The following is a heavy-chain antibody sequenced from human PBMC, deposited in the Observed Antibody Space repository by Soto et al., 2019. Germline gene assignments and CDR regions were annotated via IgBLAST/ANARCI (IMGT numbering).Heavy chain of an antibody. CDR3: AACPDWHYYGMDV. V-gene: IGHV4-4*02. CDR1: GGSISSSNW. CDR2: IYHSGST. Sequence: LSLTSAVSGGSISSSNWGSWVRQPPGKGLEWIGEIYHSGSTNYNPSLKSRVTISVDKSKNQFSLKLSSVAAADTAVYYCAACPDWHYYGMDVWGHGTTVTVSS. D-gene: IGHD3-9*01. J-gene: IGHJ6*02.